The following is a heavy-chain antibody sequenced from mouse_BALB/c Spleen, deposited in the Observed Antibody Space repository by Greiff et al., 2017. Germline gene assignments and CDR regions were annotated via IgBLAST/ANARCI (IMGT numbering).Heavy chain of an antibody. Sequence: QVQLKESGPGLVAPSQSLSITCTVSGFSLTSYGVHWVRQPPGKGLEWLGVIWAGGSTNYNSALMSRLSISKDNSKSQVFLKMNSLQTDDTAMYYCARGPLYDYDEKNFAYWGQGTLVTVSA. V-gene: IGHV2-9*02. CDR3: ARGPLYDYDEKNFAY. CDR2: IWAGGST. D-gene: IGHD2-4*01. CDR1: GFSLTSYG. J-gene: IGHJ3*01.